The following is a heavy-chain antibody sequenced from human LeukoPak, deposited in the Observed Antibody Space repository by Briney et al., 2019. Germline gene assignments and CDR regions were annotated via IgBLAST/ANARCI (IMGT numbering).Heavy chain of an antibody. CDR2: ISWHSGSI. V-gene: IGHV3-9*01. D-gene: IGHD3-22*01. J-gene: IGHJ4*02. CDR3: AKDTWDSSGYLSL. Sequence: GGSLRLSCAASGFTFHDYAMHWVRQAPGKGLEWVSGISWHSGSIGYADSVKGRFTISRDNAKNSLYLQMNSLRAEDTALYYCAKDTWDSSGYLSLWGQGTLVTVSS. CDR1: GFTFHDYA.